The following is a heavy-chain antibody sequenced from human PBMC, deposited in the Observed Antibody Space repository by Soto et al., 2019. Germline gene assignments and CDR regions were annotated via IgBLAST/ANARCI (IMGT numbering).Heavy chain of an antibody. Sequence: GGSLRLSCAASGFTFTRYSMNWVRQAPGKGLEWVSSISSTTNYIYYGDSMKGRFTISRDNAKNSLYLEMNSLRAEDTAVYYCARESEDLTSNFDYWGQGTLVTAPQ. CDR3: ARESEDLTSNFDY. CDR2: ISSTTNYI. J-gene: IGHJ4*02. V-gene: IGHV3-21*06. CDR1: GFTFTRYS.